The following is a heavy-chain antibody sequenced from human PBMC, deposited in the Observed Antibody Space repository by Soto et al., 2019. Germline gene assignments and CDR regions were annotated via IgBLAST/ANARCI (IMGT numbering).Heavy chain of an antibody. CDR1: GGTFSSYA. CDR3: ASVAPPGHQAHLYYGMDV. D-gene: IGHD5-12*01. J-gene: IGHJ6*02. V-gene: IGHV1-69*06. CDR2: IIPIFGTA. Sequence: GASVKVSCKASGGTFSSYAISWVRQAPGQGLEWMGGIIPIFGTANYAQKFQGRVTITADKSTSTAYMELSSLRSEDTAVYYCASVAPPGHQAHLYYGMDVWGQGTTVTVSS.